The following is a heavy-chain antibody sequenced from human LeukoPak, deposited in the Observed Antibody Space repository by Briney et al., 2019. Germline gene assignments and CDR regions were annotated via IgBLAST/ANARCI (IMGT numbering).Heavy chain of an antibody. J-gene: IGHJ6*02. D-gene: IGHD1-26*01. CDR3: ARTSGSYFRTSYGMDV. Sequence: GASVKVSCKASGYTFTSYDINWVRQATGQGLEWMGWMNPNSGNTGYAQKFQGRVTMTRNTSISTAYMELSSLRSEDTAVYYCARTSGSYFRTSYGMDVWGQGTTVTVSS. V-gene: IGHV1-8*01. CDR1: GYTFTSYD. CDR2: MNPNSGNT.